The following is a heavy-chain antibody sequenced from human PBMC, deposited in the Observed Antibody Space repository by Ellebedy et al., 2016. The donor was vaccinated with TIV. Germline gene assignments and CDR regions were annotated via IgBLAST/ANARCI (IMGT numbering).Heavy chain of an antibody. CDR3: ATSLSALEP. CDR1: GYNFTHYW. Sequence: GESLKISCQASGYNFTHYWIAWVRQMPGKGLEFMGIIWPGGSDTKYSPSFQGQVTISIDKSINTTYLQRNSLKASDTAMYYCATSLSALEPWGQGTLVTVSS. D-gene: IGHD2/OR15-2a*01. V-gene: IGHV5-51*01. J-gene: IGHJ5*02. CDR2: IWPGGSDT.